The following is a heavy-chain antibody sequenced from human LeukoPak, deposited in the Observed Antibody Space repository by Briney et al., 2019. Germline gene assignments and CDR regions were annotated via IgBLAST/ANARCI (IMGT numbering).Heavy chain of an antibody. V-gene: IGHV3-30-3*01. CDR2: ISFDGSNK. J-gene: IGHJ1*01. CDR3: ARDHETYSTVGYFQH. Sequence: GGSLRLSCAASGFIFSSYAMHWVRQAPGKGLEWVAVISFDGSNKYYADSVKGRFTISRGSSNHTLYLQMHSLRAEDTAVYYCARDHETYSTVGYFQHWGQSTLVTVSS. D-gene: IGHD6-13*01. CDR1: GFIFSSYA.